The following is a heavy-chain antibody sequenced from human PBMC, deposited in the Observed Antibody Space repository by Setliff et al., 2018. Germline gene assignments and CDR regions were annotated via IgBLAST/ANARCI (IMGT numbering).Heavy chain of an antibody. D-gene: IGHD1-7*01. V-gene: IGHV1-18*01. J-gene: IGHJ4*02. CDR1: GGTFSSYG. CDR3: ARYITGTTPADY. Sequence: GASVKVSCKASGGTFSSYGIGWVRQAPGQGLEWMGWISAYNGNTNYAQKVQGRVTMTTDTSTSTAYMELRSLRSDDTAVYYCARYITGTTPADYWDQGTLVTVSS. CDR2: ISAYNGNT.